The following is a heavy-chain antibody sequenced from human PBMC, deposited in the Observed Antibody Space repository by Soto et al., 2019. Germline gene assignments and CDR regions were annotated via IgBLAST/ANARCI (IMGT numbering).Heavy chain of an antibody. V-gene: IGHV3-33*01. Sequence: QVQLVESGGGVVQPGRSLRLSCAASGFTFSSYGMHWVRQAPGKGLEWVAVIWYDGSNKYYADSVKGRFTISRDNFKNTRYLQMDSLRAEDTAVYYCARDPRYSSGWLEGHQNRYCRAVWGRGTTVTVSS. J-gene: IGHJ6*02. CDR3: ARDPRYSSGWLEGHQNRYCRAV. D-gene: IGHD6-19*01. CDR2: IWYDGSNK. CDR1: GFTFSSYG.